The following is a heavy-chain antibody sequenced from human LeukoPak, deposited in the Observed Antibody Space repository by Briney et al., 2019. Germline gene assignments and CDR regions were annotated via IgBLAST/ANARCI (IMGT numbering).Heavy chain of an antibody. CDR1: GCTFSNYA. V-gene: IGHV3-30*14. D-gene: IGHD3-10*01. CDR3: AGGGFGELYDYYYGMDV. J-gene: IGHJ6*02. Sequence: GGSLRLSCAASGCTFSNYAMHWVRQAPGKGLEWVAVISYDESNKYYADSVKGRFTISRDNSKNTLSLQMNSLRAEDTAVYYCAGGGFGELYDYYYGMDVLGQGTTVTVFS. CDR2: ISYDESNK.